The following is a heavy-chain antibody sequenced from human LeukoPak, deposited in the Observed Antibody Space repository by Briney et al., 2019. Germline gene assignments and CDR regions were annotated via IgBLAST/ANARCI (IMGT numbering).Heavy chain of an antibody. Sequence: PGGSLRLSCAASGFTFTSYWMHWVRQPPGKELVWVSRVEHDGSRTAYADSVTGRFTVSRDNARNMVYLQMNSLRAEDTAVYYCATDLGWGQGTLVTVSS. CDR2: VEHDGSRT. V-gene: IGHV3-74*01. D-gene: IGHD4-17*01. CDR1: GFTFTSYW. CDR3: ATDLG. J-gene: IGHJ4*02.